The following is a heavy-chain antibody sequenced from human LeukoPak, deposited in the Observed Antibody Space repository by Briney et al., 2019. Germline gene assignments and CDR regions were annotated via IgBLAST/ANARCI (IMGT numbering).Heavy chain of an antibody. CDR1: GGSISSGTYY. J-gene: IGHJ5*02. V-gene: IGHV4-39*01. CDR2: IHYRGSTYSGST. CDR3: AQGPKDGDSNSNWFDP. D-gene: IGHD2-21*02. Sequence: SETLSLTCTVSGGSISSGTYYWGWIRQPPGKGLEWIGNIHYRGSTYSGSTYYNPSLKSRVTISVDTSKSQFSLKLSSVTVADTAVYYCAQGPKDGDSNSNWFDPWGQGTLVTVSS.